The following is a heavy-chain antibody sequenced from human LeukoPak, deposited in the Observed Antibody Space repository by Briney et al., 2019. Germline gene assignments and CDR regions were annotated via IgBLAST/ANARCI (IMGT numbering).Heavy chain of an antibody. J-gene: IGHJ4*02. V-gene: IGHV3-15*01. CDR2: IKSKTDGGTT. CDR1: GFTFSNAW. Sequence: GGSLRLSCAASGFTFSNAWMSWVRQAPGKGLEWVGRIKSKTDGGTTDYAAPVKGRFTISRDDSKNTLYLLMNSLKTEDTAVYYCTSYDFWSGSEPWNFDYWGQGTLVTVSS. D-gene: IGHD3-3*01. CDR3: TSYDFWSGSEPWNFDY.